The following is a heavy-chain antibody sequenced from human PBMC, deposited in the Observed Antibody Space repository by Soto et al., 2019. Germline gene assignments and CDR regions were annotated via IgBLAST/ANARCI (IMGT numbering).Heavy chain of an antibody. CDR2: IWYDGSNK. J-gene: IGHJ4*02. CDR3: ARDGYCSGGSCYSVPVFDY. D-gene: IGHD2-15*01. V-gene: IGHV3-33*01. Sequence: PGGSLRLSCAASGFTFSSYGMHWVRQAPGKGLEWVAVIWYDGSNKYYADSVKGRFTISRDNSKNTLYLQMNSLRAEDTAVYYCARDGYCSGGSCYSVPVFDYWGQGTLVTVS. CDR1: GFTFSSYG.